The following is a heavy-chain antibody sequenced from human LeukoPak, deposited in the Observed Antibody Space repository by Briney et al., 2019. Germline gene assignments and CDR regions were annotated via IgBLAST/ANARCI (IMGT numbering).Heavy chain of an antibody. D-gene: IGHD5-24*01. Sequence: SETLSLTCTVSGGSISSYYWSWIRQPPGKGLEWIGYIYTSGSTNYNPSLKSRVTISVDTSKNQFSLYLSSVTAADTAVYYCARHNRWLPPDIWGQGTTVTVSS. J-gene: IGHJ3*02. CDR1: GGSISSYY. CDR2: IYTSGST. V-gene: IGHV4-4*09. CDR3: ARHNRWLPPDI.